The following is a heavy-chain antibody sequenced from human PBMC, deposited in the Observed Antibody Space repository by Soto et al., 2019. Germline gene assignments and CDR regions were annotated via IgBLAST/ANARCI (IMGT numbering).Heavy chain of an antibody. CDR2: IYYSGST. CDR3: ARDRLMATAGTARHYFGLDV. J-gene: IGHJ6*02. V-gene: IGHV4-31*03. CDR1: GGSIRSGGYY. D-gene: IGHD5-18*01. Sequence: SETLSLTCTVSGGSIRSGGYYWSWVRQSPSRGLEWIGNIYYSGSTYYNPSLKSRLTLSVDTSKNQFSLNLSSVTAADTAVYYCARDRLMATAGTARHYFGLDVWGQGTTVTVSS.